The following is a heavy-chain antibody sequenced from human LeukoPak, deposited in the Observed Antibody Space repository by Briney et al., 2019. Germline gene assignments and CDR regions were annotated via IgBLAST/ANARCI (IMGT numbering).Heavy chain of an antibody. CDR2: ISWNSGSI. V-gene: IGHV3-9*01. CDR3: ARDLGWFHFDS. D-gene: IGHD2-15*01. CDR1: GFTFDDYA. J-gene: IGHJ4*02. Sequence: QPGRSLRLSCAASGFTFDDYAMHWVRQAPGKGLEWVSGISWNSGSIGYADSVKGRFAISRDNAKNSLFLQMNSVRAEDTAIYYCARDLGWFHFDSWGQGTLVTVSS.